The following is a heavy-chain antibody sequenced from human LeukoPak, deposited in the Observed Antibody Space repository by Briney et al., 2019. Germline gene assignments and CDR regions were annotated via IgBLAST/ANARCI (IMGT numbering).Heavy chain of an antibody. CDR2: IHYSGST. Sequence: SETLSLTCTVSGVSISTDYWTWVRQSPGKGLEWIGYIHYSGSTSYNPSLKSRVTISVDTSKNQFSLRLTSVTSADTAVYYCARDAGATAYWGQGALVTVSS. D-gene: IGHD4/OR15-4a*01. J-gene: IGHJ4*02. CDR3: ARDAGATAY. CDR1: GVSISTDY. V-gene: IGHV4-59*13.